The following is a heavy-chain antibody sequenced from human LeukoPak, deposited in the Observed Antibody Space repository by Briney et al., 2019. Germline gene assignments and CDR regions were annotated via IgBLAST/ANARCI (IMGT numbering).Heavy chain of an antibody. CDR1: GFIFSNYG. CDR2: IRYDESNK. J-gene: IGHJ5*02. CDR3: ATMQWLEGVDWFDP. D-gene: IGHD6-19*01. Sequence: PGGSPRLSCAASGFIFSNYGMHWVRQAPGKGLEWVAFIRYDESNKFYADSVKGRFTISRDNSKNTLFLQMNSLRAEDTAVYYCATMQWLEGVDWFDPWGQGTLVTVSS. V-gene: IGHV3-30*02.